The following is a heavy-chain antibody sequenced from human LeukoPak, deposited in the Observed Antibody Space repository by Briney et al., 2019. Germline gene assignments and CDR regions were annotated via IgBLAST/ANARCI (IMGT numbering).Heavy chain of an antibody. D-gene: IGHD5-18*01. CDR1: GFTFSSYW. J-gene: IGHJ4*02. Sequence: GGSLRLSCAASGFTFSSYWMGWVRQAPGKGLEWVANIKQDGSEKYYVDSVKGRFTISRDNAKNSLYLQMNSLRAEDTAVYYCARDGYSYGSEFDYWGQGTQVTVSS. CDR2: IKQDGSEK. V-gene: IGHV3-7*01. CDR3: ARDGYSYGSEFDY.